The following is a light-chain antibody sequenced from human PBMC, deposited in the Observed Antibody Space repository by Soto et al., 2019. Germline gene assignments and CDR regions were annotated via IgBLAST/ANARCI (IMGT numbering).Light chain of an antibody. CDR1: QDVTRY. CDR3: QQSYSTTWT. V-gene: IGKV1-39*01. Sequence: DIQMTQSPSSLSASVGDRVTVTCRASQDVTRYLNWYQQKPGKAPELLIYAASTLQSGVPSRFSGSGSGTDFTLTISSLQPEDFANYSCQQSYSTTWTFGQGTKVDIK. CDR2: AAS. J-gene: IGKJ1*01.